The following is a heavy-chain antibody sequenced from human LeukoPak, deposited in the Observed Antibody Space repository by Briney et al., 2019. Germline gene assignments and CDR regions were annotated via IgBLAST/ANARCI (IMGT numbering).Heavy chain of an antibody. CDR1: GGSISSYY. J-gene: IGHJ6*03. Sequence: PSETLSLTCTVSGGSISSYYWSWIRQPQGKGLEWNGYIYYSGSTDYNPSLKSRVTISVDTSKNQFSLKLSSVTAADTAVYYCARDHQGYCSSTSCPDSDYYYYYMDVWGKGTTVTVSS. CDR2: IYYSGST. V-gene: IGHV4-59*01. CDR3: ARDHQGYCSSTSCPDSDYYYYYMDV. D-gene: IGHD2-2*01.